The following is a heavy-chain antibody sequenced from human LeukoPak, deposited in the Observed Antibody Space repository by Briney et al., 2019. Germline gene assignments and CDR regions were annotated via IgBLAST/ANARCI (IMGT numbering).Heavy chain of an antibody. Sequence: SVKVSYKASGGTFSSYAISWVRQAPGQGLEWMGGIIPIFGTANYAQKFQGRVTITTDGSTSTAYMELSSLRSEDTAVYYCARENRLSDYDFWGYEGFFDYWGQGTLVTVSS. CDR3: ARENRLSDYDFWGYEGFFDY. CDR1: GGTFSSYA. D-gene: IGHD3-3*01. J-gene: IGHJ4*02. V-gene: IGHV1-69*05. CDR2: IIPIFGTA.